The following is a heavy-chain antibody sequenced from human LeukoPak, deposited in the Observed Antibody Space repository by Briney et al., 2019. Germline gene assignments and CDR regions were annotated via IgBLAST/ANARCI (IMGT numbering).Heavy chain of an antibody. D-gene: IGHD3-10*01. CDR1: GGSISSGGYY. CDR3: AQKSYTNFGFDP. Sequence: SETLSLTCTVSGGSISSGGYYWSWIRQHPGKGLEWIGYIYYSGSTYYNPSLKSRVTIPVDTSKNQFSLKLSSVTAADTAVYYCAQKSYTNFGFDPWGQGTLVTVSS. CDR2: IYYSGST. V-gene: IGHV4-31*03. J-gene: IGHJ5*02.